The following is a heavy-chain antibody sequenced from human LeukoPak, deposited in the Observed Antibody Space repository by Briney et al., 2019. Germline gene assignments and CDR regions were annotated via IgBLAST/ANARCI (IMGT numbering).Heavy chain of an antibody. D-gene: IGHD3-22*01. V-gene: IGHV1-69*04. CDR2: IIPILGIA. Sequence: ASVKVSCKASGGTFSSYAISWVRQAPGQGLEWMGRIIPILGIANYAQKFQGRVTITADKSTSTAYMELSSLRSEDTAVYYCAREATYYDSSGYHPGGAFDIWGQGTMVTVSS. J-gene: IGHJ3*02. CDR3: AREATYYDSSGYHPGGAFDI. CDR1: GGTFSSYA.